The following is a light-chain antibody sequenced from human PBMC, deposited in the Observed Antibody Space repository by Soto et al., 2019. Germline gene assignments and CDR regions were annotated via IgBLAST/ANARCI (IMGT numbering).Light chain of an antibody. CDR3: QQYDDWPPT. CDR2: DAS. J-gene: IGKJ1*01. V-gene: IGKV3-15*01. CDR1: QSVSNK. Sequence: EIVMTQSPATLSVSPGERVTLSCRASQSVSNKLAWYQQKPGQAPRLLIYDASGMTGGGPARLSGSGSGTEFTLTISSLQSEDFAVYVCQQYDDWPPTYGQGTKVE.